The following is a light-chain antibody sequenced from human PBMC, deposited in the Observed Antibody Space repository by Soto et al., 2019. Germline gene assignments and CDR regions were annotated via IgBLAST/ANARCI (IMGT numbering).Light chain of an antibody. CDR1: QSVSSSF. Sequence: IVSTQSPGTLSLSPGERATLSCRATQSVSSSFLAWYQHRPGQAPRLLIYDASNRATGIPARFSGSGSGTDFTLTISSLEPEDFAVYYCQQRSNWAGTFGQGTKVDIK. CDR3: QQRSNWAGT. V-gene: IGKV3D-20*02. CDR2: DAS. J-gene: IGKJ1*01.